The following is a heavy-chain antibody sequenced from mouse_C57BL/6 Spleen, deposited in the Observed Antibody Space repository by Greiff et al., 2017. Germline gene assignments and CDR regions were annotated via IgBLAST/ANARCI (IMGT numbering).Heavy chain of an antibody. V-gene: IGHV1-43*01. D-gene: IGHD1-1*01. CDR1: GYSFTGYY. Sequence: EVKLQESGPELVKPGASVKISCKASGYSFTGYYMHWVKQSSEKSLEWIGEINPSTGGTSYNQKFKGKATLTVDKSSSTAYRQLKSLTSEDSAVYYCARRGITTVPGHWGQGTTLTVSS. CDR2: INPSTGGT. J-gene: IGHJ2*01. CDR3: ARRGITTVPGH.